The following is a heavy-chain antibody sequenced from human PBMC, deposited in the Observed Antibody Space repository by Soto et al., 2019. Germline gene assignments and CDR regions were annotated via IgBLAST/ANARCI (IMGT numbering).Heavy chain of an antibody. CDR1: GIRFDDYA. V-gene: IGHV3-9*01. Sequence: VQLVESGGGLVQPGRSRRLSCVVSGIRFDDYAMHWVRQVPGKGLEWVSGINWDSGDIGYADSVKGRFTISRDNAKNSLYLQINSLRTEATDIYYCAKDTAPGFYDSNGHFDSWGKGTPFTVSS. D-gene: IGHD2-8*01. J-gene: IGHJ4*02. CDR3: AKDTAPGFYDSNGHFDS. CDR2: INWDSGDI.